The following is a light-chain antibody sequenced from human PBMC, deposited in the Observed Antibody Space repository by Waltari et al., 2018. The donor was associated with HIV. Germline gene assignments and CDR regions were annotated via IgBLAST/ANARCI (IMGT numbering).Light chain of an antibody. J-gene: IGLJ2*01. CDR3: CSYERRSTFAVV. CDR2: EVN. V-gene: IGLV2-23*02. Sequence: SPGQSITISCTGTSSDVGSYNLVSWYQQHPGKAPKLMIYEVNKRPSGVSNRFSGSKSGNTASLTISGLQAEDEADYYCCSYERRSTFAVVFGGGTKLTVL. CDR1: SSDVGSYNL.